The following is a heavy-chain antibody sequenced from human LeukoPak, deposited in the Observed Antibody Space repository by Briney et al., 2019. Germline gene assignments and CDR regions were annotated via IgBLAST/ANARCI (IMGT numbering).Heavy chain of an antibody. CDR3: AKGMVRGVILKGFDY. J-gene: IGHJ4*02. CDR1: GFTFSGSP. CDR2: IRSKANGYAT. D-gene: IGHD3-10*01. Sequence: GGSLRLSCAASGFTFSGSPMHWVRQASGKGLEWVGRIRSKANGYATAYAASVRGRFTISRDDSKNTAYLQMNSLKTEDTAVYYCAKGMVRGVILKGFDYWGQGTLVTVSS. V-gene: IGHV3-73*01.